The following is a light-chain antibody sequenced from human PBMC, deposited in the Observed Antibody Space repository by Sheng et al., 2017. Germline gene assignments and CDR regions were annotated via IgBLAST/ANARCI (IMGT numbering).Light chain of an antibody. V-gene: IGKV3-20*01. CDR3: QQYGSFPIT. J-gene: IGKJ5*01. CDR1: QSLRNNY. CDR2: GAS. Sequence: DIVLTQSPGTLSLSPGERATLSCRASQSLRNNYLAWYQQKPGQAPRLVIYGASSRATGIPDRFTGSGSGTDFALTISGLEPEDFSVYYCQQYGSFPITFGQGTRLEIK.